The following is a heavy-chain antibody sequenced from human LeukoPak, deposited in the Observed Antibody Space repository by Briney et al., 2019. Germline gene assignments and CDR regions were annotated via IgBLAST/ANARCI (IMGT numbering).Heavy chain of an antibody. CDR3: ARCPGIAASGRCDP. D-gene: IGHD6-13*01. V-gene: IGHV6-1*01. Sequence: SQTLSLTCAISGDSVSSNSAAWNWIRQSPSRGLEWLGRTYYRSKCYNDYAVAVKSRLPSNPDTSKNQSSQQLNSGRPEGTAVYYCARCPGIAASGRCDPWGQGTLVTVSS. CDR2: TYYRSKCYN. J-gene: IGHJ5*02. CDR1: GDSVSSNSAA.